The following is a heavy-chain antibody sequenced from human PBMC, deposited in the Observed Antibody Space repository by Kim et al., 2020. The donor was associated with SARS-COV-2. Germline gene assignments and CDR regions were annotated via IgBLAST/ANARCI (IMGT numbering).Heavy chain of an antibody. J-gene: IGHJ4*02. CDR3: ARGGKPNSFDY. CDR1: GFTFSAYA. V-gene: IGHV3-48*02. CDR2: IVGDGGSI. Sequence: GGSLRLSCAASGFTFSAYAMNWVRQAPGKGLEWVSHIVGDGGSIYYANSVKGRFVISRDNAKNSLSLQMNSLRDEDTAVYYCARGGKPNSFDYWGQGTLV.